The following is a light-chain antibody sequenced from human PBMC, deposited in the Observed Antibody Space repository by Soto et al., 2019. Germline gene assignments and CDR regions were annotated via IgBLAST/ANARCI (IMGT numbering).Light chain of an antibody. CDR1: RGVTRS. CDR3: RQQGTSPYT. Sequence: EIVLTQSPGTLSLSPGERATLSCRASRGVTRSLAWFQQKAGQAPRLLIYGASTRATGIPDRFSGSGSGTDFTLIISRVEPEDFAVYYCRQQGTSPYTFGQGTKVDIK. V-gene: IGKV3-20*01. CDR2: GAS. J-gene: IGKJ1*01.